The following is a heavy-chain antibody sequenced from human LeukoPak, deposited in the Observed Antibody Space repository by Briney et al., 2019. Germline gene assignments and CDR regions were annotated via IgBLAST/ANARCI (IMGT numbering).Heavy chain of an antibody. CDR2: ISAYNGNT. J-gene: IGHJ5*02. V-gene: IGHV1-18*01. CDR3: ARVEDLYYDILTGYQGPNWFDP. D-gene: IGHD3-9*01. Sequence: ASVKVSCKASGYTFTSYGISWVRQAPGQGLEWMGWISAYNGNTNYAQKLQGRVTMTTDTSTSTAYMELRSLRSDDAAVYYCARVEDLYYDILTGYQGPNWFDPWGQGTLVTVSS. CDR1: GYTFTSYG.